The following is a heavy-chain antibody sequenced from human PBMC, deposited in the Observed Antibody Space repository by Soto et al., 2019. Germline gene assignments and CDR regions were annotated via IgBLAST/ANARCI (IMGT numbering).Heavy chain of an antibody. CDR2: IYYRRST. CDR3: AISYSLYTSGSISFSHCYSSMDA. V-gene: IGHV4-59*01. D-gene: IGHD2-15*01. J-gene: IGHJ6*03. Sequence: QVQLQESGPGLVKPSETLSLTCTVSGGSISSYYWSWIRQPPGKGLEWIGYIYYRRSTNYNPSRTPSASISVVTSKHQFSLKLRAVPALATAASCCAISYSLYTSGSISFSHCYSSMDAWGKGTTLTVPS. CDR1: GGSISSYY.